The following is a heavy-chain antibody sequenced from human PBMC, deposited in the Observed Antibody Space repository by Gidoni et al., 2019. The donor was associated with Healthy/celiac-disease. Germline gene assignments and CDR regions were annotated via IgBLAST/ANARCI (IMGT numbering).Heavy chain of an antibody. D-gene: IGHD3-3*01. CDR1: GFTFSSNW. V-gene: IGHV3-7*01. J-gene: IGHJ3*02. CDR2: IKQDGSEK. CDR3: ERSGLYYDFWSGYSSDAFDI. Sequence: EVQLVESGAGLVQPGGSLRLPCAATGFTFSSNWLSWVRQAPGKGLGWVANIKQDGSEKYYVDAVKGRVTISRDNAKNSMYLQMNSLRAEDTAVYYCERSGLYYDFWSGYSSDAFDIWGQGTMVTVSS.